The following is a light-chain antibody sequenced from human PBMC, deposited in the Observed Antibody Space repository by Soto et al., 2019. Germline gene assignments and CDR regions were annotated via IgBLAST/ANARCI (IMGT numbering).Light chain of an antibody. J-gene: IGLJ2*01. CDR3: QSYDSSLRGVV. Sequence: QSVLTQPPSVSVAPGQRVTISCTGSSSNIGAVYDVHWYQQLPGTAPRLLTSRDNIGPSGVSDRFSASKSGTSAYLAITGLQAADEADYYCQSYDSSLRGVVFGGGTKLTVL. CDR2: RDN. V-gene: IGLV1-40*01. CDR1: SSNIGAVYD.